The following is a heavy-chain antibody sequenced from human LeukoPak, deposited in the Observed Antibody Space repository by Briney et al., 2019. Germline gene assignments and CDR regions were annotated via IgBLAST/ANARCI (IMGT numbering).Heavy chain of an antibody. J-gene: IGHJ3*02. CDR3: ARGKTSDDIVEDAFDI. CDR1: GFSVNTNY. V-gene: IGHV3-66*01. Sequence: GGSLRLSCAASGFSVNTNYMTWVRQAPGKGLEWVSVLYSGGGAYYADSVKDRFTISRDYSQYTLLLQMNSLRAEDTALYYCARGKTSDDIVEDAFDIWGQGTMVAVSS. D-gene: IGHD2-15*01. CDR2: LYSGGGA.